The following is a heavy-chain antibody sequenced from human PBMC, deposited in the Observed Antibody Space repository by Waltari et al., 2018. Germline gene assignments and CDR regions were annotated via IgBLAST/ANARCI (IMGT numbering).Heavy chain of an antibody. J-gene: IGHJ6*02. Sequence: QVQLVQSGAEVKKPGSSVKVSCKASGGTFSSYAISWVRQAPGQGLEWMGGIIPIFGTANYARKCQGRVTITADESTSTAYMELSSLGSEDTAVYYCARDRNTMVQGVISDGYYGMDVWGQGTTVTVSS. CDR2: IIPIFGTA. CDR3: ARDRNTMVQGVISDGYYGMDV. D-gene: IGHD3-10*01. V-gene: IGHV1-69*13. CDR1: GGTFSSYA.